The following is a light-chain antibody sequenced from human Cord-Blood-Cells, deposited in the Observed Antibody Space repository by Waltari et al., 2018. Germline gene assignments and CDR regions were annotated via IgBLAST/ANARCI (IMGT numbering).Light chain of an antibody. CDR3: NSRDSSGNHVV. Sequence: SSELTQDPAVSVALGPTVRITCQGDRLRSYYPSWYQQKPGQATVLVIYGKNNRPSGIPDRFSGSSSGNTASLTITGAQAEDEADYYCNSRDSSGNHVVFGGGTKLTVL. J-gene: IGLJ2*01. CDR2: GKN. V-gene: IGLV3-19*01. CDR1: RLRSYY.